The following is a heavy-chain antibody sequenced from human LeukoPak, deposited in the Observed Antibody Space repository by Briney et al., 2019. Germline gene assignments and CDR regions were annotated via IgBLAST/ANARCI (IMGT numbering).Heavy chain of an antibody. CDR2: IKTKSEGGTT. Sequence: GGSLRLSCVGSGFTFSNTWMNWVRRAPGKGLEWVGRIKTKSEGGTTHYAAHVKGRFTISRDDSKKTIFLQMNSLKIEDTAIYFCAADLDAYNTLDSWGQEALVTVSS. V-gene: IGHV3-15*01. CDR1: GFTFSNTW. J-gene: IGHJ4*02. D-gene: IGHD5-24*01. CDR3: AADLDAYNTLDS.